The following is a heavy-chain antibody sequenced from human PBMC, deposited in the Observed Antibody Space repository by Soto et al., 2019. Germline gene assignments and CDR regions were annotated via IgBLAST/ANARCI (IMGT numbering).Heavy chain of an antibody. V-gene: IGHV3-53*01. D-gene: IGHD5-18*01. J-gene: IGHJ6*03. CDR2: IYSGGST. CDR1: GFTVSSNY. CDR3: ARVDTAMVTAYYYYYMDV. Sequence: GGSLRLSCAASGFTVSSNYMSWVRQAPGKGLEWVSVIYSGGSTYYADSVKGRFTISRDNSKNTLYLQMNSLRAEDTAVYYCARVDTAMVTAYYYYYMDVWGKGTTVTVSS.